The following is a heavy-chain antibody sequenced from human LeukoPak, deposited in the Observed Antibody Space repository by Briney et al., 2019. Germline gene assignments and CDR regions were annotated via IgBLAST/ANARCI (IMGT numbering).Heavy chain of an antibody. J-gene: IGHJ4*02. V-gene: IGHV3-23*01. CDR1: GFTFSSSA. Sequence: GGSLRLSCAASGFTFSSSAMSWVCQTPGKGLEWVSAISGSGGSTYYANSVKGRFTISRDNSKNTLFLQMNSLRAEDTAVYYCAKSLSNSWSYFDYWGQGTLVPVSS. CDR2: ISGSGGST. CDR3: AKSLSNSWSYFDY. D-gene: IGHD6-13*01.